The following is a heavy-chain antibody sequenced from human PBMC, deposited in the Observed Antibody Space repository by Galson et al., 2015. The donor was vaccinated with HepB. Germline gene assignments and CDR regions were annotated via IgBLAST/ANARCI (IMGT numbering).Heavy chain of an antibody. CDR2: ISSSSSYI. CDR3: ASVEITLGRGGLRTRSYFGY. V-gene: IGHV3-21*01. Sequence: SLRLSCAASGTTFSTYSMNWVRQAPGKGLEWVSSISSSSSYIYYADSVKGRFTISRDNAKRSLYLQMNSLRAEDTAVYFCASVEITLGRGGLRTRSYFGYWGQGTLVTVSS. CDR1: GTTFSTYS. D-gene: IGHD3-10*01. J-gene: IGHJ4*02.